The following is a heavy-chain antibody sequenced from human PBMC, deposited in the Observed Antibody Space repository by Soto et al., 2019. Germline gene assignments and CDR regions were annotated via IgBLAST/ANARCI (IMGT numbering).Heavy chain of an antibody. CDR1: GDSVSSNSAA. D-gene: IGHD3-9*01. CDR3: ARARYYDWCFDL. Sequence: SQTLSLTCAISGDSVSSNSAAWNWIRQSPSRGLEWLGRTYYRSKWHNDYAVSVKSRIRINPDTSKNQFSLQLNSVTPADTAVYFCARARYYDWCFDLWGLGTPVTVSS. V-gene: IGHV6-1*01. J-gene: IGHJ4*02. CDR2: TYYRSKWHN.